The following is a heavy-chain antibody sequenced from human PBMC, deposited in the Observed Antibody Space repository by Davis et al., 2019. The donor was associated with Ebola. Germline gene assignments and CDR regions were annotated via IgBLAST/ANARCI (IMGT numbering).Heavy chain of an antibody. CDR2: IKQDGSEK. CDR3: ARAGTSITSCYTNY. V-gene: IGHV3-7*01. D-gene: IGHD2-2*02. J-gene: IGHJ4*02. CDR1: GFTFSSYW. Sequence: PGGSLRLSCVASGFTFSSYWMSWVRQAPGKGLEWVANIKQDGSEKYYVDSVKGRFTISRDNAKNSLFLQMNSLRAEDTAVYYCARAGTSITSCYTNYWGQGTLVTVSS.